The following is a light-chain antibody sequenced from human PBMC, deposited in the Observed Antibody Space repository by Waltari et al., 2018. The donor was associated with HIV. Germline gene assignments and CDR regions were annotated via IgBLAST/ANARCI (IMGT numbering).Light chain of an antibody. CDR1: RDISNN. Sequence: DIQMTQSPSSLSASVGDRVTITCQASRDISNNLNWFQQKPGKAPKLLIYDASNLETGVPSRFSGSASGTYFTFAIGSLQPEDAATYYCQQYDHLPITFGQGTRLEIK. J-gene: IGKJ5*01. V-gene: IGKV1-33*01. CDR2: DAS. CDR3: QQYDHLPIT.